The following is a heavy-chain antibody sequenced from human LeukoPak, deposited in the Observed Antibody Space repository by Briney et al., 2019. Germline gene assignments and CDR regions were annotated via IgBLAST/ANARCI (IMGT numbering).Heavy chain of an antibody. Sequence: SETLSLTCTVSGASIDSYYWSWIRQPPGKRLEWIGYTHNNGDSNYNPSLKSRLTISVDTSKNEVSLVLTSVAAADTALYCCARQPGGTAAFDIWAQGAMVTVSA. CDR1: GASIDSYY. V-gene: IGHV4-59*08. CDR2: THNNGDS. J-gene: IGHJ3*02. D-gene: IGHD6-13*01. CDR3: ARQPGGTAAFDI.